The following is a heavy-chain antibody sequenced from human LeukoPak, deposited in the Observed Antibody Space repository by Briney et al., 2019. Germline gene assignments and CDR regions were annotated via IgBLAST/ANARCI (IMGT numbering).Heavy chain of an antibody. CDR3: ARQYSSGWYWFDP. V-gene: IGHV5-51*01. CDR2: IYPGDSDT. J-gene: IGHJ5*02. CDR1: GYSFTSYW. Sequence: GESLKISCKGSGYSFTSYWIGWVRQMPGKGPEWMGIIYPGDSDTRYSPSFQGQVTISADKSISTAYLQWGSLKASDPAMYYCARQYSSGWYWFDPWGQGTLVTVSS. D-gene: IGHD6-19*01.